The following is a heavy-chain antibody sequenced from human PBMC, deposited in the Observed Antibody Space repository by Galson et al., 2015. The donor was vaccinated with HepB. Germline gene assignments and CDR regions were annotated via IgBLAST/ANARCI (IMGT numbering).Heavy chain of an antibody. D-gene: IGHD4-17*01. Sequence: SLRLSCAASGFTVSSNYMSWVRQAPGKGLEWVSVIYSGGSTYYADSVKGRFTISRDNSKNTLYLQMNSLRAEDTAVYYCARDGGDYGDSPGYWGQGTLVTVSS. V-gene: IGHV3-66*01. J-gene: IGHJ4*02. CDR1: GFTVSSNY. CDR3: ARDGGDYGDSPGY. CDR2: IYSGGST.